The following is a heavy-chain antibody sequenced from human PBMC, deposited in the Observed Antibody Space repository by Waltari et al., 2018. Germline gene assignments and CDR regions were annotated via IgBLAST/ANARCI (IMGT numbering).Heavy chain of an antibody. CDR3: ASSPGSSSGPGVLGY. CDR1: GYTFTGYY. Sequence: QVQLVQSGAEVKKPGASVKVSCKASGYTFTGYYMHWVRQAPGQGLEGMGWIKPNSGGTNDAQKFQGRVTRTRDTSISTAYMELSRLRSDDTAVYYCASSPGSSSGPGVLGYWGQGTLVTVSS. J-gene: IGHJ4*02. CDR2: IKPNSGGT. D-gene: IGHD6-6*01. V-gene: IGHV1-2*02.